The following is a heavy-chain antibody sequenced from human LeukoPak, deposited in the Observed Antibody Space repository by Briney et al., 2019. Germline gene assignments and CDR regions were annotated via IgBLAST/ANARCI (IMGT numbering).Heavy chain of an antibody. V-gene: IGHV3-7*01. CDR2: IKQDGSEK. J-gene: IGHJ6*02. Sequence: GGSLRLSCAASGSTFSSYWMSWVRQAPGKGLEWVANIKQDGSEKYYVDSVKGRFTISRDNAKNSLHLQMNSLRAEDTAVYYCARESPQYCSSTSCYTYYGMDVWGQGTTVTVSS. CDR3: ARESPQYCSSTSCYTYYGMDV. CDR1: GSTFSSYW. D-gene: IGHD2-2*02.